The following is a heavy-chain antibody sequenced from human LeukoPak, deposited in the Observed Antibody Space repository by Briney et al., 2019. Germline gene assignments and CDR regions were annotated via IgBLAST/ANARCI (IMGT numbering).Heavy chain of an antibody. J-gene: IGHJ3*02. CDR3: ARDGVQQWLVPLDAFDI. V-gene: IGHV3-74*01. CDR2: INGDGSST. D-gene: IGHD6-19*01. Sequence: GGSLRLSCAASGFTFSAYLMHWVRQAPGKGLVWVSRINGDGSSTSYADSVKGRFTISRDNAKNTLYLQMNSLRAEDTAVYYCARDGVQQWLVPLDAFDIWGQGTMVTVSS. CDR1: GFTFSAYL.